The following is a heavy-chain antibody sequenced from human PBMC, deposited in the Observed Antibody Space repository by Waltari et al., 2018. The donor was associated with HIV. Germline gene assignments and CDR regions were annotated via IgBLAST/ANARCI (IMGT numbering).Heavy chain of an antibody. CDR2: INPNSGGT. CDR1: GYTFTGYY. D-gene: IGHD4-17*01. CDR3: AREGMTTVNNYYYYGMDV. Sequence: QVQLVQSGAEVKKPGASVKVSCKASGYTFTGYYMHWVRQAPGQGLEWMGWINPNSGGTNYAQKFQGRVTMTRDTSINTAYVELSRLRSDDTAVYYCAREGMTTVNNYYYYGMDVWGQGTTVTVSS. V-gene: IGHV1-2*02. J-gene: IGHJ6*02.